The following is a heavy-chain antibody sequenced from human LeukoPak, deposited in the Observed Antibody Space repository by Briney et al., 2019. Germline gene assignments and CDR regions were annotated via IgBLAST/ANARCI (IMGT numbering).Heavy chain of an antibody. CDR2: INPNSGGT. Sequence: ASVKVSCKASGYTFTDYYMHWVRQAPGQGLEWMGWINPNSGGTNYAQKFRGGVTMTRDTSIGTAYMELSRLRSDDTAVYYCARDLKNSGYDSLDYWGQGTLVTVSS. J-gene: IGHJ4*02. D-gene: IGHD5-12*01. CDR3: ARDLKNSGYDSLDY. V-gene: IGHV1-2*02. CDR1: GYTFTDYY.